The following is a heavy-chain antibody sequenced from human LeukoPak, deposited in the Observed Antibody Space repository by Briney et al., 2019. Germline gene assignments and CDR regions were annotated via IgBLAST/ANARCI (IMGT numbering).Heavy chain of an antibody. CDR3: ARTYCGGDCNNRHFDY. CDR2: INPSGGST. V-gene: IGHV1-46*01. D-gene: IGHD2-21*02. CDR1: GYILSSYY. Sequence: EASVKVSCKASGYILSSYYMHWVRQAPGQGLEWMGIINPSGGSTDYAQKFQGRVTMTRDKSTSTVYMELNSLRSEDTALYYCARTYCGGDCNNRHFDYWGQGTLVTVSS. J-gene: IGHJ4*02.